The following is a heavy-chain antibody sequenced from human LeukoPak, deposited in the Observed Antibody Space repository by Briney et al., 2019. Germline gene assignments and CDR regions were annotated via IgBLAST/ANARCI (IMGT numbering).Heavy chain of an antibody. Sequence: GGSLRLSCAASGFTFSNNAMSWVRQAPGKGLECVSAITGTIATGDPPYYADSVKGRFIISRDNSKNTLYLQMNSLRAEDTAVYYCAKLSGYSSGWYVYWGQGTLVTVSS. CDR1: GFTFSNNA. D-gene: IGHD6-19*01. CDR3: AKLSGYSSGWYVY. CDR2: ITGTIATGDPP. V-gene: IGHV3-23*01. J-gene: IGHJ4*02.